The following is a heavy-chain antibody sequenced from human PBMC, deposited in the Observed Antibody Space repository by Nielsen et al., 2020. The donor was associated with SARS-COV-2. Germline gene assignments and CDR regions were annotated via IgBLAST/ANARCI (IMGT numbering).Heavy chain of an antibody. J-gene: IGHJ4*02. D-gene: IGHD5-12*01. Sequence: GESLKISCAASGFTFSSFSMNWVRQAPGKGLEWVSSISSSSSYIYYADSVKGRFTISRDNAKNSLYLQMNSLRAEDTALYYCAKDDTTLATNFFDSWGQGTLVTVSS. CDR2: ISSSSSYI. V-gene: IGHV3-21*04. CDR1: GFTFSSFS. CDR3: AKDDTTLATNFFDS.